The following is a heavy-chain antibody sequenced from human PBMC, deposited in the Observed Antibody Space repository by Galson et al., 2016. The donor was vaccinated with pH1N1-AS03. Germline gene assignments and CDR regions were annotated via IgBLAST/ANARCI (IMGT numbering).Heavy chain of an antibody. CDR3: ARASYFGSGSRAFDY. V-gene: IGHV3-21*06. Sequence: SLRLSCAVSGITFSSSSMNWVRQAPGKGLEWVAAISSGCNAIYSADKLKGRFAVSRDNANNLLFFQMNSLRAEDTAVYYCARASYFGSGSRAFDYWGQGTLVTVSS. CDR2: ISSGCNAI. J-gene: IGHJ4*02. CDR1: GITFSSSS. D-gene: IGHD3-10*01.